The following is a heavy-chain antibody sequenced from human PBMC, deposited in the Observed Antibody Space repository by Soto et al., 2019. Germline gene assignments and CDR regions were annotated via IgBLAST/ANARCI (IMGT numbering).Heavy chain of an antibody. CDR1: GFTFSSYR. J-gene: IGHJ3*01. V-gene: IGHV3-21*01. D-gene: IGHD2-15*01. CDR2: ITSSSSYI. Sequence: GRSLRLSCAASGFTFSSYRMNWFRQAPGKGLEWVSSITSSSSYIYYADSVKGRFTIYRDNAKNSLYLQMNSLRAEDTAAYYCARHLSCSGGSCQYDAFSFRGQGTMVLVSS. CDR3: ARHLSCSGGSCQYDAFSF.